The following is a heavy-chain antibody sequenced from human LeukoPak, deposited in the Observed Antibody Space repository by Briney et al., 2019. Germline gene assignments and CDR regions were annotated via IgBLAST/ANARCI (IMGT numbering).Heavy chain of an antibody. J-gene: IGHJ3*02. CDR3: ARRYLVSYDDAFDI. CDR2: IYYSGST. D-gene: IGHD3-10*01. CDR1: GGSISSYY. V-gene: IGHV4-59*08. Sequence: PSETLSLTCTVSGGSISSYYWSWIRQPPGKGLEWIGYIYYSGSTNYSPSLKSRVTISVDTSKNQFSLKLSSVTAADTAVYYCARRYLVSYDDAFDIWGQGTMVTVSS.